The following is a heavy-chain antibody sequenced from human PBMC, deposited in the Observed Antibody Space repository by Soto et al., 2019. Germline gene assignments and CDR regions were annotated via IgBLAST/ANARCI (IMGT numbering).Heavy chain of an antibody. Sequence: GESLKISCKGSGYSFTSYWISWVRQMPGKGLEWMGRIDPSDSYTNYSPSFQGHVTISADKSISTAYLQWSSLKASDTAMYYCARSILAVTTDYYYYGMDVWCQGTTVTVSS. D-gene: IGHD4-4*01. V-gene: IGHV5-10-1*01. CDR1: GYSFTSYW. CDR2: IDPSDSYT. J-gene: IGHJ6*02. CDR3: ARSILAVTTDYYYYGMDV.